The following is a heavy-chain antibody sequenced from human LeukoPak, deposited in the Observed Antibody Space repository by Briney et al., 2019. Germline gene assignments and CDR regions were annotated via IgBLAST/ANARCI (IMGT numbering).Heavy chain of an antibody. Sequence: NSSETLSLTCTVSGASVSSGGYYWSWIRQHPGKGLEWIGYIYYSGSIDYSPSLKSRVTISVDTSKNQFYLKLSSVTAADTAVYYCAAYNGDYGFGYWGQGTLVTVSS. CDR2: IYYSGSI. D-gene: IGHD4-17*01. J-gene: IGHJ4*02. V-gene: IGHV4-61*08. CDR1: GASVSSGGYY. CDR3: AAYNGDYGFGY.